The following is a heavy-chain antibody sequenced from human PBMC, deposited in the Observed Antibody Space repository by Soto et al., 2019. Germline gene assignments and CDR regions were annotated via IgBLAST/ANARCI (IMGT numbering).Heavy chain of an antibody. V-gene: IGHV3-21*01. CDR3: ARDHCSSTSCYANYYYGMDV. J-gene: IGHJ6*02. CDR2: ISSSSSYI. CDR1: GFTFSSYS. D-gene: IGHD2-2*01. Sequence: EVQLVESGGGLVKPGGSLRLSCAASGFTFSSYSMNWVRQAPGKGLEWVSSISSSSSYIYYADSVKGRFTISRDNAKISLYLQMNSLRAEDTAVYYCARDHCSSTSCYANYYYGMDVWGQGTTVTVSS.